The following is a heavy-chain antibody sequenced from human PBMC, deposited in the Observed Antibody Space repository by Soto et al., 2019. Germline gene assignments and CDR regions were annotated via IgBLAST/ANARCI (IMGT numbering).Heavy chain of an antibody. J-gene: IGHJ4*02. D-gene: IGHD6-13*01. CDR2: ISGSGGST. CDR1: GFTFSSYA. V-gene: IGHV3-23*01. Sequence: PGGSPRLSCAASGFTFSSYAMSWVRQAPGKGLEWVSAISGSGGSTYYADSVKGRFTISGDNSKNTLYLQMNSLRAEDTAVYYCAKDQGSSWYEIDYWGQGTLVTVSS. CDR3: AKDQGSSWYEIDY.